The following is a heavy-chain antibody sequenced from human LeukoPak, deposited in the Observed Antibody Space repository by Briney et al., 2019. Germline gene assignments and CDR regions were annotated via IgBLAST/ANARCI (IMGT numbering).Heavy chain of an antibody. V-gene: IGHV3-7*01. CDR3: ARDPEYYYGSGSYFDY. CDR2: IKQDGSEK. CDR1: GFTFISYG. D-gene: IGHD3-10*01. J-gene: IGHJ4*02. Sequence: PGGSLGLSCAASGFTFISYGMSWVGQAPGKGLDWVANIKQDGSEKYYVDSVKGRFTISRDNAKNSLYLQMNSLRAEDTAVYYCARDPEYYYGSGSYFDYWGQGTLVTVSS.